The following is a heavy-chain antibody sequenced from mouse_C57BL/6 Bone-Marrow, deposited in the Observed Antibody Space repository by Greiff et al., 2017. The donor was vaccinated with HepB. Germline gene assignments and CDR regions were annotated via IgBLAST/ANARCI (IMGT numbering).Heavy chain of an antibody. CDR2: TFYSGIT. D-gene: IGHD2-1*01. CDR1: GFSINSDCY. CDR3: ARYDGNYWYIDV. J-gene: IGHJ1*03. V-gene: IGHV3-3*01. Sequence: EVKVVESGPSLVRPSQTLSLTCTVTGFSINSDCYWIWIRQFPGNKLEYIGYTFYSGITYYNPSLESRTYITRDTAKNQLSLKLSSVTTEDTATYYCARYDGNYWYIDVWGTGTTVTVSS.